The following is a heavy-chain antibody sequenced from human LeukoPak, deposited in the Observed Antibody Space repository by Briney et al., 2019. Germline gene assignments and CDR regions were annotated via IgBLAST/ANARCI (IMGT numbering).Heavy chain of an antibody. CDR3: ARPFFYSSSRGFDY. CDR1: GVSFSGYY. CDR2: INHSGST. J-gene: IGHJ4*02. Sequence: PSETLSLTCAVYGVSFSGYYWSWIRQPPGKGLEWIGEINHSGSTNYNSSLKSRVTISVDTSKNQFSLKLSSVTAADTAVYYCARPFFYSSSRGFDYWGQGTLVTVSS. D-gene: IGHD6-6*01. V-gene: IGHV4-34*01.